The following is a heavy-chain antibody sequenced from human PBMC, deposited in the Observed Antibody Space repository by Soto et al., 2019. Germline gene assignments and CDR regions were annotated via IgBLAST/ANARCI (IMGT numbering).Heavy chain of an antibody. D-gene: IGHD3-9*01. J-gene: IGHJ4*02. Sequence: PSETLSLTCTVSGGSISSGGYYWSWIRQHPGKGLEWIGYIYYSGSTNYNPSLKSRVTISVDTSKNQFSLKLSSVTAADTAVYYCARAFDILTRYYFDYWGQGTLVTVSS. CDR3: ARAFDILTRYYFDY. CDR1: GGSISSGGYY. CDR2: IYYSGST. V-gene: IGHV4-30-4*08.